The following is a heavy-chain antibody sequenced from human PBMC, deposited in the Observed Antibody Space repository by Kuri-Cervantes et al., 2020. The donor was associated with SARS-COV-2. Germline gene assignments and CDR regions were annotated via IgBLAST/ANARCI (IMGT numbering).Heavy chain of an antibody. V-gene: IGHV4-39*07. Sequence: SETLSLTCTVSGGSISSGIYYWGWIRQTPGKGLEWIGSMYESGSTYYNPSLKSRLTISLDTSKNQFSLELTSVTAADTAVYYCAREPATGIAVAGYDYWGQGTLVTVSS. CDR3: AREPATGIAVAGYDY. J-gene: IGHJ4*02. D-gene: IGHD6-19*01. CDR2: MYESGST. CDR1: GGSISSGIYY.